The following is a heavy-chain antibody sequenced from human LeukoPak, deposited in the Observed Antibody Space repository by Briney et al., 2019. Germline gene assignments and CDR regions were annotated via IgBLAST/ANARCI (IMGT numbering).Heavy chain of an antibody. J-gene: IGHJ3*01. D-gene: IGHD2-15*01. CDR3: ARGKYSGFDL. Sequence: SQTLSLTCAISGDSVSTNSVAWNWIRQSPSRGLEWLGRTYYRSKWNNDYAVSVESRITINPDTSKNQFSLQLNSVTPDDTALYYCARGKYSGFDLWGQGTMVTVSS. CDR2: TYYRSKWNN. CDR1: GDSVSTNSVA. V-gene: IGHV6-1*01.